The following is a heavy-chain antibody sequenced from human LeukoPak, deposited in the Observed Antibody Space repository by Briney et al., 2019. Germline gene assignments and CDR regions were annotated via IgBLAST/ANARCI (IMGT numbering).Heavy chain of an antibody. CDR1: GGSISSSGYY. J-gene: IGHJ4*02. D-gene: IGHD2-2*01. CDR3: ARLTIPAATR. Sequence: SETPSLTCTVSGGSISSSGYYWGWIRQPPGKGLEWIGSIYYSGKTYYNPSLKSRVTISVDTSKNQFPLRLTSVTAADTAVYYCARLTIPAATRWGQGTLVTVSS. V-gene: IGHV4-39*01. CDR2: IYYSGKT.